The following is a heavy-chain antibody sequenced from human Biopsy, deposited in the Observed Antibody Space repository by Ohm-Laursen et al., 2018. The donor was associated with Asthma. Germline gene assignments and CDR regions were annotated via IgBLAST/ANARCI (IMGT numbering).Heavy chain of an antibody. D-gene: IGHD6-13*01. CDR3: AREQQLGNFDY. Sequence: TQTLTLTCTLSGLSLSKTGMRVSWIRQPPGEALEWLARIDWDDDKFYSASLKTRLTISKDTSKNQVVLTMTTMDPVDTATYYCAREQQLGNFDYWGQGTLVTVSS. CDR2: IDWDDDK. J-gene: IGHJ4*02. CDR1: GLSLSKTGMR. V-gene: IGHV2-70*04.